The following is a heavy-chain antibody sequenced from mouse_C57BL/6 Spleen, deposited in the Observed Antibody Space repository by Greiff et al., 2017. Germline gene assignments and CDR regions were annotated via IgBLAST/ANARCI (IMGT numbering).Heavy chain of an antibody. Sequence: VQLQQSGAELVKPGASVKISCKASGYAFSSYWMNWVKQRPGKGLGWIGQIYPGDGDTNYNGKFKGKATLTADKSSSTAYMQLSSLTSEDSAVYFCAREGYYGSSYDYAMDYWGQGTSVTVSS. CDR1: GYAFSSYW. V-gene: IGHV1-80*01. CDR2: IYPGDGDT. CDR3: AREGYYGSSYDYAMDY. D-gene: IGHD1-1*01. J-gene: IGHJ4*01.